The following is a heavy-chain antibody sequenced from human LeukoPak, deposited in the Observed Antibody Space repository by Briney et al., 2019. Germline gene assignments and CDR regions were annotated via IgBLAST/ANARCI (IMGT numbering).Heavy chain of an antibody. CDR3: ARVDSSNWYESRGYFDH. J-gene: IGHJ4*02. D-gene: IGHD6-13*01. Sequence: AASVKVSCKASGYTFTSYAMNWVRQAPGQGLEWMGWINTNTGNPTYAQGFTGRFVFSLDTSVSTAYLQISSLKAEDTAVYYCARVDSSNWYESRGYFDHWGQGTLVTVSS. V-gene: IGHV7-4-1*02. CDR1: GYTFTSYA. CDR2: INTNTGNP.